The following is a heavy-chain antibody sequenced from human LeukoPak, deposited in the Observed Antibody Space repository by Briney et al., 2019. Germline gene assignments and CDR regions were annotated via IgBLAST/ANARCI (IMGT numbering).Heavy chain of an antibody. Sequence: GGSLRLSCAASGFTFSSYSMNWVRQAPEKGLEWVSSISTSSTYIYYADSVKGRFTISRDNAKNSLYLQMNSLRAEDTAVYYCARAPPFIIGTTFFDYWGQGTLVTVSS. CDR2: ISTSSTYI. V-gene: IGHV3-21*01. CDR3: ARAPPFIIGTTFFDY. CDR1: GFTFSSYS. D-gene: IGHD1-20*01. J-gene: IGHJ4*02.